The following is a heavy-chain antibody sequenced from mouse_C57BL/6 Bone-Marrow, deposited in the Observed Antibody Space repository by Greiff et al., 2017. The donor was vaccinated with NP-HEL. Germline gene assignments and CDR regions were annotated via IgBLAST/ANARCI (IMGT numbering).Heavy chain of an antibody. CDR2: IDPENGDT. V-gene: IGHV14-4*01. CDR1: GFNITDDY. J-gene: IGHJ1*03. Sequence: EVQLQESGAELVRPGASVKLSCTASGFNITDDYMPWVKQRPEQGLELIGWIDPENGDTESASKFQGTATITADTSSNTAYLQLSSLPSEDTAVYYCTNLARVWGTGTTVTVSS. CDR3: TNLARV.